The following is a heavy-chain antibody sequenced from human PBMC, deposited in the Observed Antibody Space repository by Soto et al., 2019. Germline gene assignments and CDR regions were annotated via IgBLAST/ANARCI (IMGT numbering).Heavy chain of an antibody. CDR1: GFTFSDYA. CDR2: VSHDGRNT. D-gene: IGHD6-19*01. Sequence: VQLVESGGGVVQPGRSLRLSCAASGFTFSDYAMHWVRQAPGKGLEWVAVVSHDGRNTHYEDSVKGRFTISRDSSKNTGTLEMTSLRAKDPAVFYVAEGRRHWLVASGVHCWGQGERVNVS. V-gene: IGHV3-30*03. CDR3: AEGRRHWLVASGVHC. J-gene: IGHJ4*02.